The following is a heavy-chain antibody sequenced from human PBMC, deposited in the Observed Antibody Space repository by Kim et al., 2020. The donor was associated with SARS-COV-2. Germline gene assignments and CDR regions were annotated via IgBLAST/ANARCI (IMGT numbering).Heavy chain of an antibody. J-gene: IGHJ3*02. D-gene: IGHD4-17*01. CDR1: GFTFSNAW. Sequence: GGSLRLSCAASGFTFSNAWMSWVRQAPGKGLEWVGRIKSKTDGGTTDYAAPVKGRFTISRDDSKNTLYLQMNSLKTEDTAVYYCTTDIYGDYRWDRGHDAFDIWGQGTMVTVSS. V-gene: IGHV3-15*01. CDR2: IKSKTDGGTT. CDR3: TTDIYGDYRWDRGHDAFDI.